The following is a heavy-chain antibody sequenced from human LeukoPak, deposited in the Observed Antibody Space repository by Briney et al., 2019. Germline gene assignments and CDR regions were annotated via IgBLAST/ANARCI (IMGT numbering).Heavy chain of an antibody. J-gene: IGHJ4*02. Sequence: SETLSLTCAVYGVSFSGYYWSWIRQPPGKGLEWIGEINHSGSTNYKPSPKSRVTISVDTSKNQCSLKLSSVTAADTAVYYCARGIEAGPFDYWGQGTLVTVSS. CDR3: ARGIEAGPFDY. CDR2: INHSGST. V-gene: IGHV4-34*01. D-gene: IGHD3-10*01. CDR1: GVSFSGYY.